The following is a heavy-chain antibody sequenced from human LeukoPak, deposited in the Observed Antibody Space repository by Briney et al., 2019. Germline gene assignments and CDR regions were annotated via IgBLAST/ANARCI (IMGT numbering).Heavy chain of an antibody. Sequence: PGGSLRLSCAASGFTFSNAWMSWVRQAPGKGLEWVSYISSSSSTIYYADSVKGRFTISRDNAKNSLYLQMNSLRDEDTAVYYCARGHCSGASCFSRYFDYWGQGTLVTVSS. CDR2: ISSSSSTI. J-gene: IGHJ4*02. CDR1: GFTFSNAW. V-gene: IGHV3-48*02. CDR3: ARGHCSGASCFSRYFDY. D-gene: IGHD2-15*01.